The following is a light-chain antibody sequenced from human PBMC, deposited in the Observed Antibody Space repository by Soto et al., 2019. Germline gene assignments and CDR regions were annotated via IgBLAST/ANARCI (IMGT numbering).Light chain of an antibody. CDR2: WAS. CDR1: QSVLYSSNNKNY. V-gene: IGKV4-1*01. J-gene: IGKJ4*01. Sequence: DIVMTQSPDSLAVSLGERATINCKSSQSVLYSSNNKNYLAWYQQKPGQPPKLLIYWASTRESGVPDRFSASGSGTDFTLTNSSLQAENVAVYYCQQYYSTSLTFGGGTKVEIK. CDR3: QQYYSTSLT.